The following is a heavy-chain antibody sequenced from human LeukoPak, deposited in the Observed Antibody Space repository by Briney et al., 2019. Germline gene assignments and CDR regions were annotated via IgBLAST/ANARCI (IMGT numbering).Heavy chain of an antibody. D-gene: IGHD3-10*01. J-gene: IGHJ5*02. CDR3: ARDSGTTGEVKFDP. CDR1: GYSISSGYF. V-gene: IGHV4-38-2*02. Sequence: SETLSLTCTVSGYSISSGYFWGWIRQPPGKGLECIGTIYHSGSTYYNPSLKSRVTISVDTSKNQFSLKLNSVTAADTAVYYCARDSGTTGEVKFDPWGQGTLVTVSS. CDR2: IYHSGST.